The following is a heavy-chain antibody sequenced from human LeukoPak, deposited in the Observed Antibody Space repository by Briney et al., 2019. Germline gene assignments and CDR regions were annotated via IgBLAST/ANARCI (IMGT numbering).Heavy chain of an antibody. CDR3: ARGYNDY. CDR2: ISPYSGNT. Sequence: ASVKVSRKASGYTFTGYGISWVRQAPGQGLEWMGWISPYSGNTNYAQRFQGRIPVTTDTSTSTAYMELRSLRSDDTAVYYCARGYNDYCGQGTLVTVSS. CDR1: GYTFTGYG. J-gene: IGHJ4*02. D-gene: IGHD1-1*01. V-gene: IGHV1-18*01.